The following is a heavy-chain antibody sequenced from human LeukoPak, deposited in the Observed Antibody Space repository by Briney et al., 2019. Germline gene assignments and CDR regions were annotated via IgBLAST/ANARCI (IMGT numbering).Heavy chain of an antibody. CDR2: IWYDGSNK. Sequence: QPGRSLRLSCAASGFTFSSYGMHWVRQAPGKGLEWVAVIWYDGSNKYYADSVKGRFTISRDNSKNTLYLQMNSLRAKDTAVYYCARDLSDPYYFDYWGQGTLVTVSS. D-gene: IGHD2-21*02. CDR1: GFTFSSYG. J-gene: IGHJ4*02. CDR3: ARDLSDPYYFDY. V-gene: IGHV3-33*01.